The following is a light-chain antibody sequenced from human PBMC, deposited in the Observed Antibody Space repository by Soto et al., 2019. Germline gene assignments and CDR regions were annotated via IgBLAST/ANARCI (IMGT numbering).Light chain of an antibody. V-gene: IGKV1-33*01. Sequence: DIQLTQSPSSLSASVGDRVTITCQASQDISKSLNWYQQRPGKAPKLLIHGAYSLQTGVHSRFSGYGSGTYFTFTIRSLQPEDLATYYCKHYHNLLYTFGQGTKVDIK. CDR1: QDISKS. CDR3: KHYHNLLYT. J-gene: IGKJ2*01. CDR2: GAY.